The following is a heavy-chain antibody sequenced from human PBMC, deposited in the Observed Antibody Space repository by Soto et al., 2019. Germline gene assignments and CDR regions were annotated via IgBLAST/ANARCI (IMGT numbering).Heavy chain of an antibody. CDR2: IYYSGST. CDR3: ARSIREHSNWFDP. CDR1: GGSISSGSYY. V-gene: IGHV4-39*01. Sequence: SETLSLTCTVSGGSISSGSYYWGWIRQPPGKGLEWIGSIYYSGSTYYNPSLKSRVTISVDTSKNQFSLKLSSVTAADTAVYYCARSIREHSNWFDPWGQGTLVTVSS. J-gene: IGHJ5*02.